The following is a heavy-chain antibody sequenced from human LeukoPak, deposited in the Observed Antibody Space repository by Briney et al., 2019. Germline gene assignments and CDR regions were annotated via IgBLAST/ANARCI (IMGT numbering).Heavy chain of an antibody. CDR3: ARRGDP. J-gene: IGHJ5*02. D-gene: IGHD3-16*01. CDR1: GGSISSGSYY. CDR2: IYYSGIT. V-gene: IGHV4-39*01. Sequence: SETLSLTCTVSGGSISSGSYYWGWIRRPPGKGLEWIGSIYYSGITHYKPSLKSRVTISADTSKNQFSLKLSSVTAADTAVYYCARRGDPWGQGTLVTVSS.